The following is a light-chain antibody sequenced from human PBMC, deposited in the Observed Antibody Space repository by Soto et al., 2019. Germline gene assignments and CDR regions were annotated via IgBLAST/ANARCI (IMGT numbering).Light chain of an antibody. CDR1: SSDVGAYNY. J-gene: IGLJ3*02. CDR3: SSNTSSSKWV. Sequence: QSALTQPASVSGSPGQSITISCTGTSSDVGAYNYVSWYQQHPGKAPKLMISEVSNRPSGVSNRFSGSKSGNTASLTISGHKDDDEADYYCSSNTSSSKWVFGGGTKLTVL. CDR2: EVS. V-gene: IGLV2-14*01.